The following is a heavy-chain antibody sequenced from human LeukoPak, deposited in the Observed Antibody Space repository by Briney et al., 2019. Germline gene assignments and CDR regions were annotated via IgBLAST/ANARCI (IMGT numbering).Heavy chain of an antibody. D-gene: IGHD3-3*01. CDR1: GGTFSSYA. CDR3: ARSITIFGVVIGPIYNWFDP. V-gene: IGHV1-69*13. J-gene: IGHJ5*02. CDR2: IIPIFGTA. Sequence: SVKVSCKASGGTFSSYAISWVRQAPGQGLEWMGGIIPIFGTANYAQKFQGRVTITADESTSTAYMELSSLRSEDTAVYYCARSITIFGVVIGPIYNWFDPWGQGTLVTVSS.